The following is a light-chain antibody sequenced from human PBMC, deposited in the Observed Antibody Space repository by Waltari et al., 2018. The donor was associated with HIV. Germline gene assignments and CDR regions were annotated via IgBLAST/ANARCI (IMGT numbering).Light chain of an antibody. J-gene: IGKJ3*01. V-gene: IGKV3-15*01. Sequence: EIVMTQSPATLSVSPGESATLSCRASQGINGHLAWYQKKPGRSPRLLIYETSTRATGIPARFSGSGYGADFTLTISSLQSEDFAVYYCQQSSNWPLTLGPGTKVEVK. CDR2: ETS. CDR3: QQSSNWPLT. CDR1: QGINGH.